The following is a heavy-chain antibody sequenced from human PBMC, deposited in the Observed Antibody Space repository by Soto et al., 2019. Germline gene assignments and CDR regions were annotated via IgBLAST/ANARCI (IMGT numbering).Heavy chain of an antibody. Sequence: ASVKVSCKASGGTFSSYAISWVRQAPGQGLEWMGGIIPIFGTANYAQKFQGRVTITADESTSTAYMELSSLRSEDTAVYYCTADDAIQLWSPADHWGQGTLVTVSS. J-gene: IGHJ4*02. CDR3: TADDAIQLWSPADH. CDR1: GGTFSSYA. CDR2: IIPIFGTA. V-gene: IGHV1-69*13. D-gene: IGHD5-18*01.